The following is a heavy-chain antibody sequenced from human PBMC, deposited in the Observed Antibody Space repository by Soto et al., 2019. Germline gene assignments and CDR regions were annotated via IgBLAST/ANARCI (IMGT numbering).Heavy chain of an antibody. D-gene: IGHD6-13*01. Sequence: QVQLQESGPGLVKPSQTLSLTCTVSGGSISSGDYYWSWIRQPPGKGLEWIGYIYYSGSTYYNPSLKSRVTISVDTSKNQFSLKLSSVTAADTAVYYCARVKEEGGSSSWETGDYNWFDPWGQGTLVTVSS. CDR2: IYYSGST. J-gene: IGHJ5*02. V-gene: IGHV4-30-4*01. CDR3: ARVKEEGGSSSWETGDYNWFDP. CDR1: GGSISSGDYY.